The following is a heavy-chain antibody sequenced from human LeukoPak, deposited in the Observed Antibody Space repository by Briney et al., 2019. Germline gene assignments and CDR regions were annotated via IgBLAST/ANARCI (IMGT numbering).Heavy chain of an antibody. CDR2: TNLHGTAV. J-gene: IGHJ4*02. V-gene: IGHV3-74*01. CDR1: GLRFSNYW. Sequence: PGGSLRLSCAVSGLRFSNYWMHWVRQASGKGLVWVARTNLHGTAVDYADSVKGRFTISRDNSKNMLFLEMNSLRAEDTAVYYCASAYTYVRLGDHWGQGTLVTVSP. D-gene: IGHD3-10*02. CDR3: ASAYTYVRLGDH.